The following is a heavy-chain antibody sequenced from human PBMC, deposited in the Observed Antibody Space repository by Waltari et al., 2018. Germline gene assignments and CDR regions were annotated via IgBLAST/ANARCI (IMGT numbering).Heavy chain of an antibody. CDR2: IYYSGST. CDR1: GGSISSSSYY. J-gene: IGHJ4*02. CDR3: ARDTHDGDYVAY. D-gene: IGHD4-17*01. V-gene: IGHV4-39*07. Sequence: QLQLQESGPGLVKPSETLSLTCTVSGGSISSSSYYWGWIRQPPGKGLEWIGSIYYSGSTYYNPSLKSRVTISVDTSKNQFSLKLSSVTAADTAGYYCARDTHDGDYVAYWGQGTLVTVSS.